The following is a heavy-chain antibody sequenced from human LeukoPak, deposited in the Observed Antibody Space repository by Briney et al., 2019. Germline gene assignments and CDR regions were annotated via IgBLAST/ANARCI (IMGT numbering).Heavy chain of an antibody. CDR1: GFTFDDYA. CDR2: INSDGSSI. Sequence: PGRSLRLSCAASGFTFDDYAMPWVRQVPGKGLEWVSGINSDGSSITYADSVKGRFTISRDNAKNTVYLQMNNLRAEDTAVYYCARDPAPQRHWGQGTLVSVSS. J-gene: IGHJ4*02. CDR3: ARDPAPQRH. D-gene: IGHD6-25*01. V-gene: IGHV3-9*01.